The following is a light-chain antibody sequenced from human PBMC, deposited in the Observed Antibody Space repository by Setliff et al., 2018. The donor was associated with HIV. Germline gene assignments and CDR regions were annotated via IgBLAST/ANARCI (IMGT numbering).Light chain of an antibody. V-gene: IGLV1-51*01. J-gene: IGLJ1*01. CDR1: SSNICNNY. CDR3: GTWDFSLTAYA. CDR2: DDY. Sequence: QSVLAQPPSVVAAPGQTVTISCSGSSSNICNNYVSWYQQLPETAPQLLIYDDYKRPSGIPDRFSGSKSGTSATLDITGLQTVAEADYYCGTWDFSLTAYAFGTGTKVTVL.